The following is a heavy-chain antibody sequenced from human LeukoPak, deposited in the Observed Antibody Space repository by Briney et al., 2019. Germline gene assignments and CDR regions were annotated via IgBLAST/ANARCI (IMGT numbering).Heavy chain of an antibody. CDR2: ISSSSSYI. Sequence: GGSLRLSCAASGFTFSSYSMNWVRQAPGKGLEWVSSISSSSSYIYYADSVKGRFTISRDNAKNSLYLQMNSLRAEDTAVYYCARTRSTLIAYNDYWGQGTLVTVSS. J-gene: IGHJ4*02. V-gene: IGHV3-21*01. CDR1: GFTFSSYS. D-gene: IGHD1-1*01. CDR3: ARTRSTLIAYNDY.